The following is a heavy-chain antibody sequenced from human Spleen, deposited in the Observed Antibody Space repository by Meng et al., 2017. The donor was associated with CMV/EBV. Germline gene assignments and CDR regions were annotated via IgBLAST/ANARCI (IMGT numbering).Heavy chain of an antibody. CDR2: ITYSEST. D-gene: IGHD3-10*01. Sequence: GYFSGSNWNWIRQPPGKELEWVREITYSESTNYNPSLRSRITISVDTSKKQFSLKLTSVTAADTAVYFCVRAFLSRGPDRPRWFDPWGQGTLVTVSS. CDR3: VRAFLSRGPDRPRWFDP. J-gene: IGHJ5*02. V-gene: IGHV4-34*01. CDR1: GYFSGSN.